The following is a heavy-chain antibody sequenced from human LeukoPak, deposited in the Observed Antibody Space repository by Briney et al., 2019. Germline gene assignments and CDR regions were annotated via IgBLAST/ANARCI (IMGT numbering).Heavy chain of an antibody. V-gene: IGHV4-34*01. CDR2: INHSGST. CDR3: ARHNGYATYYYYYGMDV. J-gene: IGHJ6*02. Sequence: SETLSLTCAVYGGSFSGYYWSWIRQPPGKGLEWIGEINHSGSTNYNPSLKSRVTISVDTSKNQFSLKLSSVTAADTAVYYCARHNGYATYYYYYGMDVWGQGTTVTVSS. D-gene: IGHD2-8*01. CDR1: GGSFSGYY.